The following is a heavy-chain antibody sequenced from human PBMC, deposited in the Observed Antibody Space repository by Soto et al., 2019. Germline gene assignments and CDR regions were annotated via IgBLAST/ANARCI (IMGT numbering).Heavy chain of an antibody. Sequence: QVQLVQSGAEVKKPGASVKVSCKASGYSFTDYHIHWVRQAPGQGLEWLGRINPKSGGTSTAQKFQGWVTMTPDTSISTASMELTRLTSDYTAIYYCARGDSTDCSNGVCSFFYNHDMDVWGQGTTVTVSS. CDR2: INPKSGGT. CDR3: ARGDSTDCSNGVCSFFYNHDMDV. D-gene: IGHD2-8*01. V-gene: IGHV1-2*04. CDR1: GYSFTDYH. J-gene: IGHJ6*02.